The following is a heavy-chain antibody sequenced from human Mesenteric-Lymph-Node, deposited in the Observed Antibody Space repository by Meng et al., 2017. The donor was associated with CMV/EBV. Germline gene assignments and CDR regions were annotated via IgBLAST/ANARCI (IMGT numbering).Heavy chain of an antibody. V-gene: IGHV3-23*01. D-gene: IGHD1-26*01. Sequence: GGSLRLSCAASGFGFSRYAMNWVRQAPGKGLEWVSVISGNGETAFYAESVKGRFTISRDNSKNTLYLQMDRLGAEDTAVYYCAKDREVVGPVVGHFDSWGQGSLVTVSS. CDR3: AKDREVVGPVVGHFDS. J-gene: IGHJ5*01. CDR2: ISGNGETA. CDR1: GFGFSRYA.